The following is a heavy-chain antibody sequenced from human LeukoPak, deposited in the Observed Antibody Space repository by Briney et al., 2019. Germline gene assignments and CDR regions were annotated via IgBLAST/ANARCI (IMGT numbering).Heavy chain of an antibody. D-gene: IGHD3-16*01. J-gene: IGHJ3*02. V-gene: IGHV4-4*07. CDR3: ARDGLRGGYVGNDRSDRAFDI. CDR1: GGSISSYY. CDR2: IYTSGSA. Sequence: PSETLSLTCTVSGGSISSYYWSWIRQPAGKGLEWIGRIYTSGSANYNPSLKSRVTMSVDTSKNQFSLKLSSVTAADTAVYYCARDGLRGGYVGNDRSDRAFDIWGKGTMVTV.